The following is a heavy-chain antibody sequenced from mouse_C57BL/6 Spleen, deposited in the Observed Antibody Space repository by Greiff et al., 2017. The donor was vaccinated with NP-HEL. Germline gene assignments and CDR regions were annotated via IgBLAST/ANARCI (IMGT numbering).Heavy chain of an antibody. CDR1: GFTFSSYA. V-gene: IGHV5-4*01. CDR2: ISDGGSYT. J-gene: IGHJ4*01. CDR3: ARGGKGAMDY. Sequence: EVQLVESGGGLVKPGGSLKLSCAASGFTFSSYAMSWVRQTPEKRLEWVATISDGGSYTYYTDNVKGRFTISRDKAKNNLYLQMSHLKSEDTAMYYCARGGKGAMDYWGQGTSVTVSS. D-gene: IGHD1-1*02.